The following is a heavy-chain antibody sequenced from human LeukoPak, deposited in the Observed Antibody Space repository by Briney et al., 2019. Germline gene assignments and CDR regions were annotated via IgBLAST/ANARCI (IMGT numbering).Heavy chain of an antibody. CDR3: ARAGYSYGYVNWRSRVDDLDY. J-gene: IGHJ4*02. V-gene: IGHV3-74*01. Sequence: PGGSLRLSSAASGFTFSSYWMHWVRQAPGKGLVWVSRINSDGSSTSYADSVKGRFTISRDNAKNTLYLQMNSLRAEDTAVYYCARAGYSYGYVNWRSRVDDLDYGGQRTLVTVSS. CDR1: GFTFSSYW. D-gene: IGHD5-18*01. CDR2: INSDGSST.